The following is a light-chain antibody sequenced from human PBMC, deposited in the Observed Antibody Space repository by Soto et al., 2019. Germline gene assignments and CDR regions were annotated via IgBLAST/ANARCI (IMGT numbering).Light chain of an antibody. CDR1: QSLLHSNGYTY. CDR3: MQALQTPWT. Sequence: DIVMTQSPLSLPVTPGEPASISCRSSQSLLHSNGYTYLDWYLQKPGQSPQLLIYLGSNRASGVPDRFSGSGPGTDFTLKISGVEAEDVGVYYCMQALQTPWTFGQGTKVEIK. CDR2: LGS. V-gene: IGKV2-28*01. J-gene: IGKJ1*01.